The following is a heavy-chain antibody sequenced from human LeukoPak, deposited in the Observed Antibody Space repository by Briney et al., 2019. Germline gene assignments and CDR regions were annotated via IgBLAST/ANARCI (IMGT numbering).Heavy chain of an antibody. D-gene: IGHD6-19*01. CDR3: ARSIAVAGTVFDY. V-gene: IGHV3-74*01. J-gene: IGHJ4*02. CDR1: GFTFSSYW. Sequence: GGSLRLSCAASGFTFSSYWMHWVRQAPGKGLVWVSRINSDGSSTSYADSVKGRFTISRDNAKNSLYLQMNSLRAEDTAVYYCARSIAVAGTVFDYWGQGTLVTVSS. CDR2: INSDGSST.